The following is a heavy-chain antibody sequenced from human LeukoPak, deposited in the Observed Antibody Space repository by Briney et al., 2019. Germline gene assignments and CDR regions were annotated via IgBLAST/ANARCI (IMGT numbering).Heavy chain of an antibody. D-gene: IGHD1-26*01. CDR2: ISWNCGSI. Sequence: GGSLRLSCAASGFTFDDYAMHWVRQAPGKGLEWVSGISWNCGSIGYADSVKGRFTISRDNAKNSLYLQMNSLRAEDTALYYCAKAPYYNMDDAFDIWGQGTMVTVSS. CDR1: GFTFDDYA. V-gene: IGHV3-9*01. J-gene: IGHJ3*02. CDR3: AKAPYYNMDDAFDI.